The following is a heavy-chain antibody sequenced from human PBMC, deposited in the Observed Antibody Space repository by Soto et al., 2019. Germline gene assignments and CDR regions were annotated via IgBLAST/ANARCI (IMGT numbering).Heavy chain of an antibody. D-gene: IGHD6-25*01. V-gene: IGHV2-5*01. Sequence: QITLKESGPTLVKPTQTLTLTCFFSGFSLSSGGVGVGWIRQPPGKALEWLAFFYWYDDKRYNPSLRKRLTITRGATANQVVLTMPNLHPVDTAPYYCACGHPAAAKGNYYYNKDVWGHGTTVTVSS. CDR1: GFSLSSGGVG. J-gene: IGHJ6*03. CDR2: FYWYDDK. CDR3: ACGHPAAAKGNYYYNKDV.